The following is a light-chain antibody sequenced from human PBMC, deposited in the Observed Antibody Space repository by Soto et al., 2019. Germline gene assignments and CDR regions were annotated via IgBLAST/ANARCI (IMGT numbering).Light chain of an antibody. CDR2: AAT. Sequence: METTSPDSLPVSLGEGATINCKCSRRVLNNSKNNNYLAWHQQKPGPPPKLLIHAATTRESGVPDRFSGRGSGTDSTLTISSLQAEDVAVYYCQQYYSSPLTFGGGTKVDIK. CDR1: RRVLNNSKNNNY. J-gene: IGKJ4*01. CDR3: QQYYSSPLT. V-gene: IGKV4-1*01.